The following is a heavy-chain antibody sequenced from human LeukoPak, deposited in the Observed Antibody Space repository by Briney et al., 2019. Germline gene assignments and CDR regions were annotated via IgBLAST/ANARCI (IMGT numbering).Heavy chain of an antibody. V-gene: IGHV3-21*01. CDR2: ISSSSSYI. D-gene: IGHD3-3*01. CDR3: ARKGVVTIFGVVQDAFDI. Sequence: NPGGSLRLSCAASGFTFSSYSMNWVRQAPGKGLEWVSSISSSSSYIYYADSVKGRFTISRDNAKNSLYLQMNSLRAEDTAVYYCARKGVVTIFGVVQDAFDIWGQGTMVTVSS. CDR1: GFTFSSYS. J-gene: IGHJ3*02.